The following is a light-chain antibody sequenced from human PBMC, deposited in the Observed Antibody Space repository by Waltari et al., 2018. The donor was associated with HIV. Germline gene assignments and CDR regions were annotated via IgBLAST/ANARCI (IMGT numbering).Light chain of an antibody. J-gene: IGKJ5*01. CDR1: HSLSNNY. Sequence: ENVLTQSPGTLSLSPGERATLSCRASHSLSNNYLAWYQQKPGQAPRLLIYDASSRATGIPDRFSGSGSGTDFTLTISRLEPEDFAVYYCQQYVTSPITFGQGTRLYIK. CDR2: DAS. V-gene: IGKV3-20*01. CDR3: QQYVTSPIT.